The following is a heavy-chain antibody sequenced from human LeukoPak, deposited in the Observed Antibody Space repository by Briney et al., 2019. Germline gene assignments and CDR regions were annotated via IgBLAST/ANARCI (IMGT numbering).Heavy chain of an antibody. CDR2: IYYSGIT. Sequence: PSDTLSLTCTVSGGSISSDYWSWIRQPPGKGLEWIGYIYYSGITNYNPSLKSRVTISVDTSKNQFSLKLSSVTAADTAVYYCARLHYDSSGYYYFDYWGQGTLGTVS. V-gene: IGHV4-59*08. CDR1: GGSISSDY. J-gene: IGHJ4*02. D-gene: IGHD3-22*01. CDR3: ARLHYDSSGYYYFDY.